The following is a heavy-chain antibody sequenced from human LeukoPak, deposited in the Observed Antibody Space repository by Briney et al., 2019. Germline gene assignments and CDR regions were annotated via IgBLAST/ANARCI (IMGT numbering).Heavy chain of an antibody. D-gene: IGHD2-15*01. V-gene: IGHV3-30-3*01. J-gene: IGHJ4*02. CDR1: GFTFSNYA. Sequence: GGSLRLSCAASGFTFSNYAMHWVRQAPGKGLEWVALISDDGSNEYYADSVKGRFTISRDNSKNTLYLQMNSLRAEDSAVFYCARPPHGLYYFDYWGQGTLVTVSS. CDR3: ARPPHGLYYFDY. CDR2: ISDDGSNE.